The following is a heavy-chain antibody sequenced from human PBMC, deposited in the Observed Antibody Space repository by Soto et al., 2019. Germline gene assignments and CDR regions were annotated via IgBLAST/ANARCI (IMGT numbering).Heavy chain of an antibody. Sequence: KPSETLSLTCTVSGGSISSSSSYYWGWIRQPPGKGLEWIGTIYYSGSTYYNPSLKSRLTISVDTSTNHFSLKLKLTSETAADTAVYYCARHRSRWLGADYWGQGTLVTVSS. D-gene: IGHD6-19*01. J-gene: IGHJ4*02. CDR3: ARHRSRWLGADY. CDR2: IYYSGST. V-gene: IGHV4-39*01. CDR1: GGSISSSSSYY.